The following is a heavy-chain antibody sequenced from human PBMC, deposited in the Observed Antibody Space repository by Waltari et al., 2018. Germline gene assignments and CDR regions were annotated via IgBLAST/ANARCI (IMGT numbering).Heavy chain of an antibody. Sequence: EVQLVQSGAEVKKPGESLKISCKGSGYSFTSYWIGWVRQMPGKGLEWMGISWPGDSGTGYGPSFQGQVTISADKSISTAYLQWSSLKASDTAMYYCAGGQAYNWNYEIDYWGQGTLVTVSS. V-gene: IGHV5-51*01. CDR3: AGGQAYNWNYEIDY. J-gene: IGHJ4*02. CDR1: GYSFTSYW. D-gene: IGHD1-7*01. CDR2: SWPGDSGT.